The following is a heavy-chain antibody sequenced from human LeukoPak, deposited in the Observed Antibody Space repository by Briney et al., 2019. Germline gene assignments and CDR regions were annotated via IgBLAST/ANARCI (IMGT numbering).Heavy chain of an antibody. CDR3: ARGDEILRDDYYYYGMDV. J-gene: IGHJ6*02. CDR2: IWYDGSNK. CDR1: GFTFSSYG. Sequence: GGSLRLSCAASGFTFSSYGMHWVRQAPGKGLEWVAVIWYDGSNKYYADSVKDRFTISRDNSKNTLYLQMNSLRAEDTAVYYCARGDEILRDDYYYYGMDVWGQGATVTVSS. V-gene: IGHV3-33*01. D-gene: IGHD1-26*01.